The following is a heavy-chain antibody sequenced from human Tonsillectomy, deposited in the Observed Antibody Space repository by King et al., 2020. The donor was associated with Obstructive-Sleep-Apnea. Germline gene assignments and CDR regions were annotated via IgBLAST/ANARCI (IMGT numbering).Heavy chain of an antibody. V-gene: IGHV3-9*01. CDR3: VKDRAGGVPDAFDI. Sequence: VQLVESGGGLVQPGRSLRLSCATSGFSFDDYAMHWVRQAPGKGLEWVSGINLNSGYRGYADSVKGRFTISRDNAKNSLSLQMNSLRAEDTALYYCVKDRAGGVPDAFDIWGQGTMVTVSS. D-gene: IGHD3-16*01. CDR1: GFSFDDYA. CDR2: INLNSGYR. J-gene: IGHJ3*02.